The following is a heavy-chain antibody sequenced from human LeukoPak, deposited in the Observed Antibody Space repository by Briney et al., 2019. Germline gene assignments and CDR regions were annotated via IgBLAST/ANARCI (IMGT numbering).Heavy chain of an antibody. CDR2: IYSSGST. Sequence: SETLSLTCSVSGGSINAYYWSWIRQPPGKGVEWIAYIYSSGSTNYNPSLKSRVTISVDTSKNQFSLTLSSVTAADTAVYYCARQPGGTAAFDLWGQATMVTVSS. D-gene: IGHD1-14*01. CDR1: GGSINAYY. J-gene: IGHJ3*01. CDR3: ARQPGGTAAFDL. V-gene: IGHV4-59*08.